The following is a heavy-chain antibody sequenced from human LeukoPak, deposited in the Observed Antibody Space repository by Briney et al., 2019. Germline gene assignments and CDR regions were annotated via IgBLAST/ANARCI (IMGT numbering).Heavy chain of an antibody. D-gene: IGHD2-21*01. J-gene: IGHJ4*02. CDR1: GLTLSGYW. CDR3: GRDVEGPRAFDY. V-gene: IGHV3-74*01. Sequence: PGGSLRLSCAASGLTLSGYWMHWVRQVPGKGLMWVTGISSDARDRRYADSVKGRFTISRDNARNTLYLQMNSLRDEDSGIYYCGRDVEGPRAFDYWGQGTLVTVS. CDR2: ISSDARDR.